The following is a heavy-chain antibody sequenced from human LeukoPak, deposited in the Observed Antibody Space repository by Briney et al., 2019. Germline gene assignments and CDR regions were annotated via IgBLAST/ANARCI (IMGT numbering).Heavy chain of an antibody. V-gene: IGHV4-30-4*01. CDR1: GGSISSGDYY. CDR2: IYYSGST. J-gene: IGHJ3*02. CDR3: ASGTGYCLGGAFDI. D-gene: IGHD3/OR15-3a*01. Sequence: EASQTLSLTCTVSGGSISSGDYYWSWIRQPPGKGLEWTGYIYYSGSTYYNPSLKSRVTISVDTSKNQFSLKLSSVTAADTAVYYCASGTGYCLGGAFDIWGQGTMVTVSS.